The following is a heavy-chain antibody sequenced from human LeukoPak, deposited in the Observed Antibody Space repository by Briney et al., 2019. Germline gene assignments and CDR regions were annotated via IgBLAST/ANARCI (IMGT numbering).Heavy chain of an antibody. J-gene: IGHJ4*02. Sequence: GGSLRLSCAASGFTFSSYAMSWVRQAPGKGLEWVAVIWYDGSNKYYADSVKGRFTISRDNSKNTVYLQLNSLRADDTAVYYCAKQGLTTSWLYFDYWGQGTLVTVSS. V-gene: IGHV3-33*06. CDR1: GFTFSSYA. CDR3: AKQGLTTSWLYFDY. CDR2: IWYDGSNK. D-gene: IGHD2-2*02.